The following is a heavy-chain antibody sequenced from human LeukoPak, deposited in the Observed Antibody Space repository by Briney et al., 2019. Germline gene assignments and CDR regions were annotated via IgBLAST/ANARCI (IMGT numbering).Heavy chain of an antibody. Sequence: PGGSLRLSCAASGFTVSNNYMTWVRQAPGKGLEWVSAIYSGDSTYYADSVKGRFTISRDNSKNTLYLLMNSLRAEDTAVYYCAKLPSSWGQGTLVTVSS. V-gene: IGHV3-66*02. CDR1: GFTVSNNY. D-gene: IGHD1-7*01. CDR2: IYSGDST. CDR3: AKLPSS. J-gene: IGHJ5*02.